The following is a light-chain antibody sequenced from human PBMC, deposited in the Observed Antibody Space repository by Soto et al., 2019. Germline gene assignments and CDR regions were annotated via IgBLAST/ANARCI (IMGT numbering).Light chain of an antibody. CDR3: QEYTSYS. J-gene: IGKJ2*01. CDR2: DAS. V-gene: IGKV1-5*01. CDR1: QSISSY. Sequence: DIQLTQSPSSLSASAGDRVTITCRASQSISSYLNWYKQKPGKAPKLLIYDASSLESGVPSRVSGSGSGTEFTLTISSLQPDDFETYYCQEYTSYSFGQGTKVDIK.